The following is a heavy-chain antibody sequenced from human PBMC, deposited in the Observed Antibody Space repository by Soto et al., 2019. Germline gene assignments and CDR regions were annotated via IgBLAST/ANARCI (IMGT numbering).Heavy chain of an antibody. J-gene: IGHJ4*02. CDR2: ISWNSVSI. V-gene: IGHV3-9*01. CDR3: AKDTYGSGTY. Sequence: EVQLVESGGGLVQPGRSLRLSCAASGFTFDDYAMHWVRQAPGKGLEWVSGISWNSVSIGYADSVKGRFTISRDNAKNSLYLQMNSLRAEDTALYYCAKDTYGSGTYGGQGTLVTVSS. CDR1: GFTFDDYA. D-gene: IGHD3-10*01.